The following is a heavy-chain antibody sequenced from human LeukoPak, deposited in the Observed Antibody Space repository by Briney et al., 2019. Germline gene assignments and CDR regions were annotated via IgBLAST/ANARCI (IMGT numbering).Heavy chain of an antibody. CDR2: TYYRGST. CDR1: GGSISSSSHY. V-gene: IGHV4-39*07. CDR3: ATTTIRLGY. J-gene: IGHJ4*02. Sequence: SETLSLTCTVSGGSISSSSHYWSWIRQPPGKGLEWIGSTYYRGSTYHNPPLKSRVTISVDTSKNQFSLKLSSVTAADTAVYYCATTTIRLGYWGQGTLVTVSS. D-gene: IGHD1-26*01.